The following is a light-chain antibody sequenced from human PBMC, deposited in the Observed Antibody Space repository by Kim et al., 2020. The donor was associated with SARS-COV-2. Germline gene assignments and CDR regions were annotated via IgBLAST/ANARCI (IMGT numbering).Light chain of an antibody. CDR3: HQYGSSPGT. CDR1: QSVSSNY. CDR2: AAS. J-gene: IGKJ4*01. V-gene: IGKV3-20*01. Sequence: EIVLPQSPGTLSLSLGERVTLSCRASQSVSSNYLAWYQQKHGQALRLLIYAASTRATGIPDRFSGSGSGADFSLTISRLDPEDFAVYYCHQYGSSPGTFGGGTKLEI.